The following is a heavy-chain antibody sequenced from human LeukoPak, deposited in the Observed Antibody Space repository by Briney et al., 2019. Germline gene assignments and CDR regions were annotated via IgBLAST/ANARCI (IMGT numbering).Heavy chain of an antibody. CDR2: IIPIFGTA. V-gene: IGHV1-69*13. D-gene: IGHD4-17*01. J-gene: IGHJ4*02. CDR3: ARGASEYGDYAPFDY. CDR1: GYTFTDYY. Sequence: SVKVSCKASGYTFTDYYMHWVRQAPGQGLEWMGGIIPIFGTANYAQKFQGRVTITADESTSTAYMELSSLRSEDTAVYYCARGASEYGDYAPFDYWGQGPLVTVSS.